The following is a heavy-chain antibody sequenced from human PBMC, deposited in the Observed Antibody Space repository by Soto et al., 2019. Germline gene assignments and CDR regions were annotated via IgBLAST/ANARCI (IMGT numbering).Heavy chain of an antibody. V-gene: IGHV3-30*18. D-gene: IGHD2-2*01. CDR2: ISYDGSNK. CDR3: AKILVPAAVEYYGMDV. J-gene: IGHJ6*02. Sequence: GGSLRLSCAASGFTFSSYGMHWVRQAPGKGLEWVAVISYDGSNKYYADSVKGRFTISRDNSKNTLYLQMNSLRAEDTAVYYCAKILVPAAVEYYGMDVCGQGTTVTVSS. CDR1: GFTFSSYG.